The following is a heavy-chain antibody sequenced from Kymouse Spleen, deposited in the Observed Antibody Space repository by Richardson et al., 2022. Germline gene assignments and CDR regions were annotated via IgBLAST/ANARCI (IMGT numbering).Heavy chain of an antibody. CDR2: ISYDGSNK. Sequence: QVQLVESGGGVVQPGRSLRLSCAASGFTFSSYGMHWVRQAPGKGLEWVAVISYDGSNKYYADSVKGRFTISRDNSKNTLYLQMNSLRAEDTAVYYCAKDWNYAIDYWGQGTLVTVSS. J-gene: IGHJ4*02. D-gene: IGHD1-7*01. CDR1: GFTFSSYG. CDR3: AKDWNYAIDY. V-gene: IGHV3-30*18.